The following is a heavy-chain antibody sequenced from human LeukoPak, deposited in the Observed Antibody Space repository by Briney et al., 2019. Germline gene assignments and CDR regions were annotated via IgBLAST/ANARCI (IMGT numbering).Heavy chain of an antibody. CDR2: IYHSGST. D-gene: IGHD3-10*01. J-gene: IGHJ4*02. CDR3: ARVGDVRFGELYGY. V-gene: IGHV4-30-2*01. CDR1: GGSISSGGYS. Sequence: SETLSLTCAVSGGSISSGGYSWSWIRQPPGKGLEWIGYIYHSGSTYYNPSLKSRVTISVDTSKNQFSLKLSSVTAADTAVYYCARVGDVRFGELYGYWGQGTLVTVSS.